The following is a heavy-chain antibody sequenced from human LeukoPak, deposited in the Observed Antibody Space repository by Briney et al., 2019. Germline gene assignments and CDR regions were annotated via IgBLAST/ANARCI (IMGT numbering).Heavy chain of an antibody. Sequence: SETLSLTCTVSGGSISSSYWSWIRQPPGKGLEWIGYISYIGSTNYNPSLTSRVTISVDTSKNQFSLKLSSVTAADTAVYYCAGGGYSYGPYYYGMDVWGQGTTVTVSS. CDR1: GGSISSSY. CDR2: ISYIGST. CDR3: AGGGYSYGPYYYGMDV. J-gene: IGHJ6*02. V-gene: IGHV4-59*08. D-gene: IGHD5-18*01.